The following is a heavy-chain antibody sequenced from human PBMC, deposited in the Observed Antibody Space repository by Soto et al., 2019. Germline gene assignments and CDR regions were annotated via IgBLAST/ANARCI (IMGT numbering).Heavy chain of an antibody. CDR3: AIGRNWFDP. J-gene: IGHJ5*02. CDR1: GFSFSPYW. V-gene: IGHV3-7*05. Sequence: EVQLVESGGGLVQPGGSLRLSCAASGFSFSPYWMAWVRQAPGKGLEWVANIDQGGGEKYYVDYVRGRFTIFRDNAKNPLYLPVTDLRAEDTAIYSFAIGRNWFDPWGQGTLVFVSS. CDR2: IDQGGGEK.